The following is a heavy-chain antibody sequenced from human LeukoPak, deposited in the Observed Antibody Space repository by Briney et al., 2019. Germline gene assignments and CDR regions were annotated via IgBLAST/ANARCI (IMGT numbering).Heavy chain of an antibody. J-gene: IGHJ4*02. CDR3: AKDIRSGWYEERAY. CDR2: ISGSGGST. Sequence: GGSLRLSCAASGFTFSSYAMSWVRQAPGKGLEWVSAISGSGGSTYYADSVKGRFTISRDNSKNTLYLQMNSLRAEDTAVYYCAKDIRSGWYEERAYWGQGTLVTVSS. CDR1: GFTFSSYA. D-gene: IGHD6-19*01. V-gene: IGHV3-23*01.